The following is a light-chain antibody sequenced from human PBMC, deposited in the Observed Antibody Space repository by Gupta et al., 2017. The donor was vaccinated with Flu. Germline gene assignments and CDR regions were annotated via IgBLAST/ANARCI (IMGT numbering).Light chain of an antibody. V-gene: IGKV1-17*01. CDR2: AAN. CDR1: QDIRSD. CDR3: LQYNTLLT. J-gene: IGKJ4*01. Sequence: DIQMTQSPSSLSASVGDRVTITCRASQDIRSDLHWYQHRPGKAPKRLIYAANTLQSGVPSRFSGSGSGTDFALTISSLQPEDFATYYCLQYNTLLTFGGGTNLEIK.